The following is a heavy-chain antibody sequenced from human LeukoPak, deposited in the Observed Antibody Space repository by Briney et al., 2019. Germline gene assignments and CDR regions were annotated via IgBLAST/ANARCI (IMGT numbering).Heavy chain of an antibody. CDR1: GGSISSGGYY. CDR3: ARAGKWEQIRVDAFDI. D-gene: IGHD1-26*01. V-gene: IGHV4-31*03. Sequence: SQTLSLTCTVSGGSISSGGYYWSWIRQHPGKGLEWIGYIYYSGSTYYNPSLKRRVTISVDTSKNQFSLKLSSVTAADTAVYYCARAGKWEQIRVDAFDIWGQGTMVTVSS. J-gene: IGHJ3*02. CDR2: IYYSGST.